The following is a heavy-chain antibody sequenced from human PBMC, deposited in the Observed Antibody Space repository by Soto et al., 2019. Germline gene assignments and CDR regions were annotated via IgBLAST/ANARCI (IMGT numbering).Heavy chain of an antibody. CDR3: ARNNDYSNPFYHYYHLDV. CDR1: GFTFSSYG. V-gene: IGHV3-33*01. CDR2: IWYDGSNK. J-gene: IGHJ6*03. D-gene: IGHD4-4*01. Sequence: GGSLRLSCAASGFTFSSYGMHWVRQAPGKGLEWVAVIWYDGSNKYYADSVKGRFTISRDNSKNTLYLQMNSLRAEDTAVYYCARNNDYSNPFYHYYHLDVWGKGTTVTVSS.